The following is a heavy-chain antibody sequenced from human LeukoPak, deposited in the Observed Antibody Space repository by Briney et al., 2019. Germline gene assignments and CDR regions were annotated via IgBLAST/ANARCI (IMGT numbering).Heavy chain of an antibody. D-gene: IGHD6-19*01. CDR3: AKESGGIAVAGDNWFDP. Sequence: GGSLRLSCTASGFTFGDYILTWVRQAPGKGLEWVSAISGSGGSTYYADSVKGRFTISRDNSKNTLYLQMNSLRAEDTAVYYCAKESGGIAVAGDNWFDPWGQGTLVTVSS. CDR1: GFTFGDYI. J-gene: IGHJ5*02. V-gene: IGHV3-23*01. CDR2: ISGSGGST.